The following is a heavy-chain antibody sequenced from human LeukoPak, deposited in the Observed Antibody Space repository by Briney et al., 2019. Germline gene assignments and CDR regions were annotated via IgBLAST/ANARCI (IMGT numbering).Heavy chain of an antibody. Sequence: GGSLRLSCAASGFTFSSYAMHWVRQAPGKGLEYVSAISSNGGSTYYANSVKGRFTISRDNSKNTLYLQMGSLRAEDMAVYYCARGPAVYCSGGSCYYYYMDVWGKGTTVTVSS. CDR3: ARGPAVYCSGGSCYYYYMDV. V-gene: IGHV3-64*01. D-gene: IGHD2-15*01. CDR1: GFTFSSYA. J-gene: IGHJ6*03. CDR2: ISSNGGST.